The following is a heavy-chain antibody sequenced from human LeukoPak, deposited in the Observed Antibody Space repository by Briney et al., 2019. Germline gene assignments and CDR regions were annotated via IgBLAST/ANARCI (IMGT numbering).Heavy chain of an antibody. CDR1: GGFISSYY. CDR2: IYYSGST. V-gene: IGHV4-59*01. CDR3: VRHPRGGPYFDY. J-gene: IGHJ4*02. D-gene: IGHD3-16*01. Sequence: PSETLSLTCTVSGGFISSYYWSWIRQPPGKGLEWIGYIYYSGSTTYNPSLKSRVTISVDTSKNQFSLKLTSVTAADTGVYYCVRHPRGGPYFDYWGQGTLVTVSS.